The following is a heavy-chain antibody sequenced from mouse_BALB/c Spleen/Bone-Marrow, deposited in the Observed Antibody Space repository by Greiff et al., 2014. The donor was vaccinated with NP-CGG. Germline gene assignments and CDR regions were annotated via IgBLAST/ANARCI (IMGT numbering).Heavy chain of an antibody. V-gene: IGHV1-9*01. D-gene: IGHD4-1*01. CDR2: ILPGSGNI. J-gene: IGHJ4*01. CDR1: GYTFSSYW. CDR3: ARGDWDFAMDY. Sequence: VQLQQSGAELMKPGASVKISCKATGYTFSSYWIEWVKQRPGHGLEWIGEILPGSGNIYFNDKFKGRATFTADTSSTTAYMQLSSLTSEDSAVYYCARGDWDFAMDYWGQGTSVTVSS.